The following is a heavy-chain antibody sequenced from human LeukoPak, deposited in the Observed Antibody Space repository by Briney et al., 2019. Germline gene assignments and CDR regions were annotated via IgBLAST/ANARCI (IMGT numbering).Heavy chain of an antibody. CDR3: VRDGYGSGKGFFDY. J-gene: IGHJ4*02. D-gene: IGHD3-10*01. CDR1: GYTFTSYA. Sequence: ASVKVSCKASGYTFTSYAMHWVRQAPGQRLEWMGWISAYDGNTNSAQKFQGRVIMTTDTSASTAYMELRSLRPDDTAVYYCVRDGYGSGKGFFDYWGQGTLVTVSS. CDR2: ISAYDGNT. V-gene: IGHV1-3*01.